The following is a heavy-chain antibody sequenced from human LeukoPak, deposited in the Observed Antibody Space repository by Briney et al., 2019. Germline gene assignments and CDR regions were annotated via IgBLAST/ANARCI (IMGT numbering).Heavy chain of an antibody. CDR3: ARDIVLMVYAPYFDY. D-gene: IGHD2-8*01. CDR1: GFTFSSYW. J-gene: IGHJ4*02. Sequence: GGSLRLSCAAPGFTFSSYWMSWVRQAPGKGLEWVASIKQDGSEKYYVDSVKGRFTISRDNAKNSLYLQMNSLRAEGTAVYYCARDIVLMVYAPYFDYWGQGTLVTVSS. V-gene: IGHV3-7*01. CDR2: IKQDGSEK.